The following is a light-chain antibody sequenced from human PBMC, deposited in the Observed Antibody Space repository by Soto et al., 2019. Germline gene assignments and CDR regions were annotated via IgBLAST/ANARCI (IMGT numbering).Light chain of an antibody. CDR2: DVS. V-gene: IGLV2-14*01. J-gene: IGLJ1*01. CDR3: SSYTSSSSLYV. CDR1: SSDVGGYNY. Sequence: QSALTQPASVPGSPGQSITISCTGTSSDVGGYNYVSWYQQHPGKAPKLMIYDVSNRPSGVSNRFSGSKSGNTASLTISGLQAEDYFYYYCSSYTSSSSLYVFGTGTKFTVL.